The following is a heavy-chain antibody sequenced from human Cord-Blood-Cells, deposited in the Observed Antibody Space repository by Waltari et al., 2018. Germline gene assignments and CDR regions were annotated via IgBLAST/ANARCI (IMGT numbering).Heavy chain of an antibody. J-gene: IGHJ3*02. CDR3: ARGGSDILTGPDAFDI. CDR2: IIPIFGTA. Sequence: QVQLVQSGAEVKKPGSSVKVSCKASGGTFSSYAISWVRQAPGQGLEWMGGIIPIFGTANYAQKFQGRVTITAEKSTSTAYMELSSLRSEDTAVYYCARGGSDILTGPDAFDIWGQGTMVTVSS. V-gene: IGHV1-69*06. CDR1: GGTFSSYA. D-gene: IGHD3-9*01.